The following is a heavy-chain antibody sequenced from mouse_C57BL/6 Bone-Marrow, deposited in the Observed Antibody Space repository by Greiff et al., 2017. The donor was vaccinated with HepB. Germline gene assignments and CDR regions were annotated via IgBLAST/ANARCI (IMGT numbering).Heavy chain of an antibody. CDR1: GFTFSSYG. Sequence: EVQLQESGGDLVKPGGSLKLSCAASGFTFSSYGMSWVRQTPDKRLEWVATISSGGSYTYYPDSVKGRFTISRDNAKNTLYLQMSSLKSEDTAMYYCARHLYCAWFAYWGQGTLVTVSA. J-gene: IGHJ3*01. V-gene: IGHV5-6*01. CDR3: ARHLYCAWFAY. CDR2: ISSGGSYT. D-gene: IGHD2-1*01.